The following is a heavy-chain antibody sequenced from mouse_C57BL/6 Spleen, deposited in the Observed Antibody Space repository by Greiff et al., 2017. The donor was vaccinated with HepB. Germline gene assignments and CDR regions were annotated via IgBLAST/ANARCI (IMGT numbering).Heavy chain of an antibody. V-gene: IGHV1-52*01. D-gene: IGHD1-1*01. CDR3: ARLTTEMDY. J-gene: IGHJ4*01. CDR2: IDPSDSDT. Sequence: VQLQQPGAELVRPGSSVKLSCKASGYTFTSYWMHWVKQRPIQGLEWIGNIDPSDSDTHYNQKFKDKATLTVDKSSSTAYMQLSSLTSEDSAVYYCARLTTEMDYWGQGASVTVSS. CDR1: GYTFTSYW.